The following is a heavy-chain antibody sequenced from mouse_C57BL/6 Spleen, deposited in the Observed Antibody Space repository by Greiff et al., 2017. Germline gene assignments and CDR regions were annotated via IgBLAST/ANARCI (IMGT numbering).Heavy chain of an antibody. V-gene: IGHV1-53*01. D-gene: IGHD1-1*01. CDR2: INPSNGGT. CDR1: GYTFTSYW. CDR3: ARSSYYGSSPHAMDY. Sequence: QVQLQQPGTELVKPGASVKLSCKASGYTFTSYWMHWVKQRPGQGLEWIGNINPSNGGTNYNEKFKSKATLTVDKSSSTAYMQLSSLTSEASAVYYCARSSYYGSSPHAMDYWGQGTSVTVSS. J-gene: IGHJ4*01.